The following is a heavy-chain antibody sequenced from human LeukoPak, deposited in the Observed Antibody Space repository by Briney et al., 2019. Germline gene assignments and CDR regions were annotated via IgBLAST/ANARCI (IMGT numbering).Heavy chain of an antibody. J-gene: IGHJ4*02. D-gene: IGHD1-26*01. CDR2: IGSSTTYI. V-gene: IGHV3-21*01. CDR3: ARTYSGSFLRYFDY. CDR1: GFSLSSHS. Sequence: GGSLRLSCAASGFSLSSHSMNWVRQAPGKGLEWVSSIGSSTTYIYYADSVRGRFTISRDNAKNSLYLQMNSLRAEDTAVYYCARTYSGSFLRYFDYWGQGTLVTVSS.